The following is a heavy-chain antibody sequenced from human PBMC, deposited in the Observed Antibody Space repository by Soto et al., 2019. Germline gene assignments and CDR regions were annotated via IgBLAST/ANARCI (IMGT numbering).Heavy chain of an antibody. CDR2: VYHSGNT. J-gene: IGHJ2*01. V-gene: IGHV4-38-2*02. Sequence: PSETLSLTCTVSAFSLTSGHYWDWIRQPPGKGLEWIGSVYHSGNTYYNPSLMSRVTISIDTSRNQVSLKLISVSAADTAVYFCAREVRSPDWYFDLWGRGTLVTVSS. D-gene: IGHD3-10*01. CDR1: AFSLTSGHY. CDR3: AREVRSPDWYFDL.